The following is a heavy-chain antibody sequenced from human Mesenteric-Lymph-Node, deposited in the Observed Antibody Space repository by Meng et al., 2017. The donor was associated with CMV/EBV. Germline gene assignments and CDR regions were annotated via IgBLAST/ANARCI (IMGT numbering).Heavy chain of an antibody. J-gene: IGHJ4*02. Sequence: GYPFTDNYMHWVRQAPGQGLEWMGRTNPKSGDTNYAQKFQGRVTLTRDTSIRTAYMELSGLRSDDTAVYYCARGCYYGSGRYFECDRYWGQGTLVTVSS. CDR3: ARGCYYGSGRYFECDRY. CDR2: TNPKSGDT. V-gene: IGHV1-2*06. D-gene: IGHD3-10*01. CDR1: GYPFTDNY.